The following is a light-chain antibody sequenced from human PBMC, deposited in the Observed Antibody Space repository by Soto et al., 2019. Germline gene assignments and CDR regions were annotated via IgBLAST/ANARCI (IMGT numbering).Light chain of an antibody. CDR1: SSNIGAGYD. V-gene: IGLV1-40*01. Sequence: QSVLTQPPSMSGALGQRVTISCTGSSSNIGAGYDVHWYQQLPGTAPKLLIYGNTNRPSGVPDRFSGSKSGTSASLAITGLQAEDEADYYCQSYDSRLSGSVFGGGTKLTVL. CDR2: GNT. J-gene: IGLJ3*02. CDR3: QSYDSRLSGSV.